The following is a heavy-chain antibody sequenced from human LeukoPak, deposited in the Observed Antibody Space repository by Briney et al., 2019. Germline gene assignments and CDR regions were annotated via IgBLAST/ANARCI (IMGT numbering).Heavy chain of an antibody. CDR2: ISSSSSYI. D-gene: IGHD1-26*01. CDR1: GFTFSSYS. J-gene: IGHJ4*02. CDR3: AREGIVGATVDY. V-gene: IGHV3-21*01. Sequence: GGSLGLSCAASGFTFSSYSMNWVRQAPGKGLEWVSSISSSSSYIYYADSVKGRFTISGDNAKNSLYLQMNSLRAEDTAVYYCAREGIVGATVDYWGQGTLVTVSS.